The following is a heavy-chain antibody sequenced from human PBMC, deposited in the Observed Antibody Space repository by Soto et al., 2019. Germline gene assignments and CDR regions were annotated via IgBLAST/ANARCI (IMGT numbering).Heavy chain of an antibody. J-gene: IGHJ4*02. CDR1: GYTFTSYG. CDR3: ARDRVRYCSGGSCLPDY. CDR2: ISAHNGNT. Sequence: QVQLVQSGAEVKKPGASVKVSCKASGYTFTSYGISWVRQAPGQGLEWMGWISAHNGNTNYAQKLQGRVTMTTDTSTSTAYMELRSLRSDDKAVYYCARDRVRYCSGGSCLPDYWGQGPLVTVSS. D-gene: IGHD2-15*01. V-gene: IGHV1-18*01.